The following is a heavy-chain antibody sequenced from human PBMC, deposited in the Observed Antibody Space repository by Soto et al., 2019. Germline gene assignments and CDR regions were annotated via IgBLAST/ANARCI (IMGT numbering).Heavy chain of an antibody. CDR2: IRGSDSST. V-gene: IGHV3-23*01. Sequence: EAQLLESGGGFVQPGRSLRLSCAASGFSLSSYGMSWVRQAPGKGLEWVAAIRGSDSSTYYADSVKGRFTISRDNSRNTLYLQMNRLRVEDTAMYYCAKDVNYDILAGYYYYWGQGTLVTVSS. J-gene: IGHJ4*02. D-gene: IGHD3-9*01. CDR3: AKDVNYDILAGYYYY. CDR1: GFSLSSYG.